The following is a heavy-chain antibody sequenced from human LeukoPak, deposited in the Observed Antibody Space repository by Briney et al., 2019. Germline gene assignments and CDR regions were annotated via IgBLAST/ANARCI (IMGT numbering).Heavy chain of an antibody. D-gene: IGHD3-10*01. V-gene: IGHV4-59*01. CDR3: ASGRYYYGSGSFDY. Sequence: SETLSLTRTVSGGSISSYYWSWIRQPPGKGLEWIGYIYYSGSTNYNPSLKSRVTISVDTSKNQFSLKLSSVTAADTAVYYCASGRYYYGSGSFDYWGQGTLVTVSS. CDR2: IYYSGST. J-gene: IGHJ4*02. CDR1: GGSISSYY.